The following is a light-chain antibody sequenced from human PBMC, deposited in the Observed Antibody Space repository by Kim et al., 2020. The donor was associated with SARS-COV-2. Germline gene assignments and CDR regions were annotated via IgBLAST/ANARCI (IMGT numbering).Light chain of an antibody. CDR3: SSYASSNNYV. CDR2: EVT. J-gene: IGLJ1*01. CDR1: SSDVGGFHY. V-gene: IGLV2-8*01. Sequence: GQSVTFSCTGTSSDVGGFHYVSWYQQNPGKAPKLIIYEVTKRPSGVPDRFSGSKSGNTASLTVSGLQAEDEADYYCSSYASSNNYVFGTGTKVTVL.